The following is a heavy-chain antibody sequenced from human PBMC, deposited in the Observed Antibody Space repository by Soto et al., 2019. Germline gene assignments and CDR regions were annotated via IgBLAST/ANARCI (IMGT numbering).Heavy chain of an antibody. CDR3: AGDKGDGSGSYYGS. D-gene: IGHD3-10*01. CDR1: GYTFTSYG. V-gene: IGHV1-18*01. Sequence: QVQLVQSGAEVKKPGASVKVSCKASGYTFTSYGISWVRQAPGQGLEWMGWISAYNGNTNYAQKLQGRVTMTTDTXXTTAYMELRSLRSDDTAVYYCAGDKGDGSGSYYGSWGQGTLVTVSS. J-gene: IGHJ5*02. CDR2: ISAYNGNT.